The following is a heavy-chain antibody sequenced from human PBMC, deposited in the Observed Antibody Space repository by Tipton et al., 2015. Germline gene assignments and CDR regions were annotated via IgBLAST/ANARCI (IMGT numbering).Heavy chain of an antibody. V-gene: IGHV3-9*01. D-gene: IGHD1-26*01. CDR3: ARSIGWGYDP. Sequence: QLVQSGGGLVQPAGSLRLSCVASGFNFETYAMHWVRQAPGKGLEWVSGISWNSGSLGYVDSVKGRFTISRDNAANTLYLQMDNLRVEDTGVYHCARSIGWGYDPWGQGTLVTVSS. CDR1: GFNFETYA. J-gene: IGHJ5*02. CDR2: ISWNSGSL.